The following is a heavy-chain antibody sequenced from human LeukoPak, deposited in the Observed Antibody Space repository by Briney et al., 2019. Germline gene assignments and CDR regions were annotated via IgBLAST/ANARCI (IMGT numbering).Heavy chain of an antibody. CDR2: IYTSGST. Sequence: PSETLSLTCTVSGGSISNYYWSWIRQPAGKGLEWIGRIYTSGSTNYSPSLKGRVTMSVDTSKNQFTLKRSSVTAADTAVYYCASSRGYSYPNYYYMDVWGKGTTVTVSS. J-gene: IGHJ6*03. D-gene: IGHD3-16*02. CDR1: GGSISNYY. CDR3: ASSRGYSYPNYYYMDV. V-gene: IGHV4-4*07.